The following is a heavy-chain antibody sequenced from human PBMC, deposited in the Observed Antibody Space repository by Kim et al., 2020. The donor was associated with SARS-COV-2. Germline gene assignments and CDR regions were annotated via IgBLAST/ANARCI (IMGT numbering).Heavy chain of an antibody. V-gene: IGHV3-9*01. CDR1: GFTFDDYA. Sequence: GGSLRLSCAASGFTFDDYAMHWVRQAPGKGLEWVSGISWNSGSIGYADSVKGRFTISRDNAKNSLYLQMNSLRAEDTALYYCAKDKYYDFWSVGEGWFDPWGQGTLVTVSS. J-gene: IGHJ5*02. CDR3: AKDKYYDFWSVGEGWFDP. CDR2: ISWNSGSI. D-gene: IGHD3-3*01.